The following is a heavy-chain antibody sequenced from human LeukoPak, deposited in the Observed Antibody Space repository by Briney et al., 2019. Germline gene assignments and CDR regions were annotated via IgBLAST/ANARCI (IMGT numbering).Heavy chain of an antibody. V-gene: IGHV3-53*01. CDR1: GFTVSSNY. Sequence: GGSLRLSCAASGFTVSSNYMSWVRQAPGKGLEWVSVIYSGGSTCYADSVKGRFTISRDNSKNTLYLQMNSLRAEDTAVYYCARGEITIFGVVEEWGQGTLVTVSS. CDR3: ARGEITIFGVVEE. CDR2: IYSGGST. J-gene: IGHJ4*02. D-gene: IGHD3-3*01.